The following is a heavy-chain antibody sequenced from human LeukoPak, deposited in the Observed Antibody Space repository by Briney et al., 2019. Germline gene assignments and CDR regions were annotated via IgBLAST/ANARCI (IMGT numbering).Heavy chain of an antibody. CDR2: IYYSGST. Sequence: SETLSLTCTVSGGSISSSSYYWGWIRQPPGKGLEWIGSIYYSGSTYYNPSLKSRVTISVDTSKNQFSLKLSSVTAADTAVYYCARVDRIAVAGIDYWGQGTLVTVSS. CDR3: ARVDRIAVAGIDY. D-gene: IGHD6-19*01. CDR1: GGSISSSSYY. J-gene: IGHJ4*02. V-gene: IGHV4-39*07.